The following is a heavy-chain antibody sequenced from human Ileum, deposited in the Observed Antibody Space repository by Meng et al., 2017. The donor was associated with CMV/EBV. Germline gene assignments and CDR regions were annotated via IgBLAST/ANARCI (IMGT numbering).Heavy chain of an antibody. V-gene: IGHV3-21*05. D-gene: IGHD3-16*01. J-gene: IGHJ6*02. Sequence: GGSLRLSCVASGFTLSRFSMNWVRQAPGKGLEWVSYISPSSTVIHYAERVKGRFTISRDDAENSVYLQMDSLRGDDAAKYYCARDGDFGGIWGMDVWGQGTTVTVSS. CDR1: GFTLSRFS. CDR2: ISPSSTVI. CDR3: ARDGDFGGIWGMDV.